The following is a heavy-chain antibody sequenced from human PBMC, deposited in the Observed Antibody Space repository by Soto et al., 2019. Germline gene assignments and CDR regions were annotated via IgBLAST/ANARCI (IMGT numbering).Heavy chain of an antibody. V-gene: IGHV1-69*13. CDR2: IIPIFGTA. CDR3: ARDGYSGSYLAYFDY. Sequence: SVKVSCKASGGTFSSYAISWVRQAPGQGLEWMGGIIPIFGTANYAQKFQGRVTITADESTSTAYMELSSLRSEDTAVYYCARDGYSGSYLAYFDYWGQGTLVTVSS. CDR1: GGTFSSYA. D-gene: IGHD1-26*01. J-gene: IGHJ4*02.